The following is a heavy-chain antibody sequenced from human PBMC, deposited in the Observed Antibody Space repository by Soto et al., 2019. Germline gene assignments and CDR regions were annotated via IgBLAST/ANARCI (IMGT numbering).Heavy chain of an antibody. D-gene: IGHD2-15*01. Sequence: ASVKVSCKASGGTFSSYAISWVRQAPGQGLEWMGGIIPIFGTANYAQKFQGRVTITADESTSTAYMELSSLRSEDTAVYYCARVGGLVVADTYGFDYWGQGTLVTVS. CDR3: ARVGGLVVADTYGFDY. CDR2: IIPIFGTA. CDR1: GGTFSSYA. V-gene: IGHV1-69*13. J-gene: IGHJ4*02.